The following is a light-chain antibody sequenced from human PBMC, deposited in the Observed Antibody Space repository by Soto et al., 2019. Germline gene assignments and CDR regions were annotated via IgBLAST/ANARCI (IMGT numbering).Light chain of an antibody. CDR1: QGISSY. J-gene: IGKJ2*01. Sequence: IQLTQSPSFLSASVGDRVTITCRASQGISSYLAWYHQKPGKAPKLLIYAASTSQSGVPSRFSGSGSGTEFTLTISSLQPEDFATYYCQQLNSYPHTFGQGTKLEIK. CDR2: AAS. V-gene: IGKV1-9*01. CDR3: QQLNSYPHT.